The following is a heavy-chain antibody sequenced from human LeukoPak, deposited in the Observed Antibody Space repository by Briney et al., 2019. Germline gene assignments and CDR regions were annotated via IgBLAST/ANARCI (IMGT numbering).Heavy chain of an antibody. CDR2: IYTSGST. Sequence: PSETLSLTCAVYGGSFSGYYWSWIRQPAGKGLEWIGRIYTSGSTNYNPSLKSRVTMSVDTSKNQFSLKLSSVTAADTAVYYCARGSNYYGSGSYHWALDYWGQGTLVTVSS. CDR1: GGSFSGYY. V-gene: IGHV4-59*10. J-gene: IGHJ4*02. D-gene: IGHD3-10*01. CDR3: ARGSNYYGSGSYHWALDY.